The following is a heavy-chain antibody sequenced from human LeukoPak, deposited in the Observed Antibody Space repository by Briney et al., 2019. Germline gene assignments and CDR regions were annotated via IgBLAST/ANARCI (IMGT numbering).Heavy chain of an antibody. J-gene: IGHJ4*02. D-gene: IGHD3-22*01. Sequence: PSQTLSLTCAISGDSVSSDSAAWNWIRQSPSRGLEWLGRTYYRSQWFIDYAVSVKTRITIKSDTSRNQFSLELSSVTPEDTGVYYCARGSGYYDTGSFSFVDNWGQGTLVTVSS. CDR1: GDSVSSDSAA. CDR2: TYYRSQWFI. V-gene: IGHV6-1*01. CDR3: ARGSGYYDTGSFSFVDN.